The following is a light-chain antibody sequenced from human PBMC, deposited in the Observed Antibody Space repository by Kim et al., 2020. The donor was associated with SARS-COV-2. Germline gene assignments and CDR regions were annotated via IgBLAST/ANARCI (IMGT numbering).Light chain of an antibody. J-gene: IGKJ1*01. V-gene: IGKV1-27*01. CDR1: QGISNY. CDR3: QQCQGAPWT. Sequence: ASVGDRVTITGRASQGISNYLAWYQQKPGKVPKLLIYAASALQSGVPSRFSGSGSGTDFTLTITSLQPEDVAVYYCQQCQGAPWTFGRGTKVEIK. CDR2: AAS.